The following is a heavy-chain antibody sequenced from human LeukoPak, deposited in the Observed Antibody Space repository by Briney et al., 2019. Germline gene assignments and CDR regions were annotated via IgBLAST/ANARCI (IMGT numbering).Heavy chain of an antibody. J-gene: IGHJ4*02. V-gene: IGHV3-23*01. CDR3: AKDRGRYYDSSGYYWGYYFDS. CDR1: GFTFSSYV. D-gene: IGHD3-22*01. CDR2: ISGSGGST. Sequence: GGSLRLSCAASGFTFSSYVVNWVRQAPGKGLEWVSAISGSGGSTYYADSVKGRFTISRDNSKNTLYLQMSSLRAEDTAVYYCAKDRGRYYDSSGYYWGYYFDSWGQGILVTVST.